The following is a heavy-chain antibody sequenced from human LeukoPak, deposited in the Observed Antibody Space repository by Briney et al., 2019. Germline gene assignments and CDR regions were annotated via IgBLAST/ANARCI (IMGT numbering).Heavy chain of an antibody. V-gene: IGHV3-48*01. CDR1: GFTFSSYW. CDR3: ARVGVVIPKGDAFDI. D-gene: IGHD3-3*01. CDR2: ISSSSSTI. J-gene: IGHJ3*02. Sequence: GGSLRLSCAASGFTFSSYWMSWVRQAPGKGLEWLSYISSSSSTINYADSVKGRFTISRDNAKNSLYLQMNSLRAEDTAVYYCARVGVVIPKGDAFDIWGQGTMVTVSS.